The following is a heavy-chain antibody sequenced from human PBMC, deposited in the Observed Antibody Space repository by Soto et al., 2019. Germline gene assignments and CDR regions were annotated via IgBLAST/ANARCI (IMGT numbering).Heavy chain of an antibody. CDR1: GYTLTELS. Sequence: ASVKVSCKVSGYTLTELSMHWVRQAPGKGLEWMGGFDPEDGETIYAQKFQGRVTMTEDTSTDTAYMELSSLRSEDTAVYYCARSINVVPAAMTYYYYMDVWGKGTTVTVSS. D-gene: IGHD2-2*01. CDR3: ARSINVVPAAMTYYYYMDV. V-gene: IGHV1-24*01. J-gene: IGHJ6*03. CDR2: FDPEDGET.